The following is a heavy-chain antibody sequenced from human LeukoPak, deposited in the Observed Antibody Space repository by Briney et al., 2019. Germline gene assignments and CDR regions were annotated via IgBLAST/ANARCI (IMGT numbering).Heavy chain of an antibody. CDR3: ARGQDDYDSSGSYFDY. CDR2: ISYDGSNK. J-gene: IGHJ4*02. CDR1: GFTFSSYA. V-gene: IGHV3-30-3*01. D-gene: IGHD3-22*01. Sequence: GRSLRLSCAASGFTFSSYAMHWVRQAPGKGLEWVAVISYDGSNKYYADSVKGRFTISRDNSKNTLYLQMNSLRAEDTAVYYCARGQDDYDSSGSYFDYWGQGTLVTVSS.